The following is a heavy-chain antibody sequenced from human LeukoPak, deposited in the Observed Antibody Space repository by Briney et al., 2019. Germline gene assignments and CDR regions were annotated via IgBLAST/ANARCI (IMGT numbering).Heavy chain of an antibody. J-gene: IGHJ4*02. D-gene: IGHD3-22*01. Sequence: ASVKVSCKASGYTFTSYSITWVRQAPGQGLEWMGWISAYNGNTNYAQKLQGRVTMTTATSTTTAYMELRSLRSDDTAVYYCARTSLPHYYDSSGYYYAFDYWGQGTPVTVSS. CDR1: GYTFTSYS. V-gene: IGHV1-18*01. CDR3: ARTSLPHYYDSSGYYYAFDY. CDR2: ISAYNGNT.